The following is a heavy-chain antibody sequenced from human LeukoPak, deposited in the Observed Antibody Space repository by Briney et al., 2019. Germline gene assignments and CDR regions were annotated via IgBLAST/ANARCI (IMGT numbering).Heavy chain of an antibody. V-gene: IGHV4-34*01. CDR1: GGSFSGYY. CDR2: INHSGST. J-gene: IGHJ5*02. D-gene: IGHD2-2*01. CDR3: AARECSSTSCFEGWFDP. Sequence: PSETLSLTCAVYGGSFSGYYWSWIRQSPGKGLEWIGEINHSGSTNYNPSLKSRVTISVDTSKNQFSLKLSSVTAADTALYYCAARECSSTSCFEGWFDPWGQGTLVTVSS.